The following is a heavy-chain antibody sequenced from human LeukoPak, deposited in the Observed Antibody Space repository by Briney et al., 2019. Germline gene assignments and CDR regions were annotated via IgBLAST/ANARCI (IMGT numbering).Heavy chain of an antibody. D-gene: IGHD4-23*01. V-gene: IGHV3-48*01. J-gene: IGHJ4*02. CDR3: ARATTVVTIDY. Sequence: GGSLRLSCAASGFTFSSYSMNWVRQAPGKGLEWVSYISSGSSTIYYADSVKGRFTISRDNAKNSLYLQMNSLRAEDTAVYYCARATTVVTIDYWGQGTLVTVSS. CDR1: GFTFSSYS. CDR2: ISSGSSTI.